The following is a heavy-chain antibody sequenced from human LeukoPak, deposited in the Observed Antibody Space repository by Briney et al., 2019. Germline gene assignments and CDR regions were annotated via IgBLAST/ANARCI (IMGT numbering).Heavy chain of an antibody. CDR2: ISGSGGIT. J-gene: IGHJ4*02. V-gene: IGHV3-23*01. CDR1: GFTFSSYA. D-gene: IGHD3-22*01. CDR3: AKDRTTTYYYDSSRYYFDY. Sequence: GGSLRLSCAASGFTFSSYAMSWVRQAPGKGLEWVSAISGSGGITYCADSVKGRFTISRDNSKNTLYLQMNSLRAEDTAVYYCAKDRTTTYYYDSSRYYFDYWGQGTLVTVSS.